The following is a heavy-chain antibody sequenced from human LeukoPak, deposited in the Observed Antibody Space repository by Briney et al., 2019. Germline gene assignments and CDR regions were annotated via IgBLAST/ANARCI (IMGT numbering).Heavy chain of an antibody. CDR1: GFTLSDDY. CDR3: RDAFADY. V-gene: IGHV3-72*01. J-gene: IGHJ4*02. Sequence: GGSLRLSCAASGFTLSDDYMEGVRQAPGKGVEWVGRSRNKDKSYTTDYAASVKGRFTIARYDSKNSLYLQMNRLKSEDSAVYYTRDAFADYWGQGTLVTVSS. CDR2: SRNKDKSYTT. D-gene: IGHD5-24*01.